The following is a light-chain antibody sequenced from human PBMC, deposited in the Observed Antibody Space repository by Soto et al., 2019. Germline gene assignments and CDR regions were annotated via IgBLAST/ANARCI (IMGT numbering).Light chain of an antibody. CDR2: EVS. V-gene: IGLV2-14*01. CDR3: LSYTSTNTRV. Sequence: QSALTQPASVSGPPGQSITISCSGSSSDVGGYDYVSWYRQHPGKAPKLIIYEVSNRPSGVSNRFSGSKSGNTASLTISGLQAEDEADYYCLSYTSTNTRVFGGGTKVTVL. J-gene: IGLJ3*02. CDR1: SSDVGGYDY.